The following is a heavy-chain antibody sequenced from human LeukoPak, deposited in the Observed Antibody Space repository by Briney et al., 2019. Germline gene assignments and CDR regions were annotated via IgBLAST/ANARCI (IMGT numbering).Heavy chain of an antibody. CDR1: GGSISSSSYY. J-gene: IGHJ3*02. D-gene: IGHD4-17*01. Sequence: SETLSLTCTVSGGSISSSSYYWGWIRQPPGTGLEWIGSIYYSGSTYYNPSLKSRVTISVDTSKNQFSLKLSSVTAADTAVYYCARQSPLNGDPDAFDIWGQGTMVTVSS. CDR3: ARQSPLNGDPDAFDI. V-gene: IGHV4-39*01. CDR2: IYYSGST.